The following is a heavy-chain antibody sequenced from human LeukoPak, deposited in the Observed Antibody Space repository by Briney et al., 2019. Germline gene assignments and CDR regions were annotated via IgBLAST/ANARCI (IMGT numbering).Heavy chain of an antibody. D-gene: IGHD5-24*01. CDR3: AKDIQLST. Sequence: PGGSLRLSCAASGFTFSVAAMTWVRQAPGKGLEWVSLIGASGESTYYADSVKGRFTISRGNSKNTLSLQMNSLRVEDTAMYFCAKDIQLSTWGLGTMVTVSS. V-gene: IGHV3-23*01. CDR2: IGASGEST. J-gene: IGHJ3*01. CDR1: GFTFSVAA.